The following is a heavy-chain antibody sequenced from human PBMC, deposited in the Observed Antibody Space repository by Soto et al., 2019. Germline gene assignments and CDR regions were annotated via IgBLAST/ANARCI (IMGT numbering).Heavy chain of an antibody. Sequence: QVQLVESGGGVVQPGRSLRLSCGASGFNFHAYGMHWVRQAPGKGLEWVAMLSHDGTVTYYGDSVRGRFTVSRDESKNTLYLQMNSLRPEDTAMYYCARDWGSSGWYNWFDSWGQGTLVTVYS. D-gene: IGHD6-19*01. J-gene: IGHJ5*01. V-gene: IGHV3-30*03. CDR3: ARDWGSSGWYNWFDS. CDR1: GFNFHAYG. CDR2: LSHDGTVT.